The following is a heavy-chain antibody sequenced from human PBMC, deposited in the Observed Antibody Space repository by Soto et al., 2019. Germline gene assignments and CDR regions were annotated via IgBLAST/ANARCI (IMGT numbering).Heavy chain of an antibody. CDR2: ISSSGSTI. V-gene: IGHV3-11*01. Sequence: QVQLVESGGGLVKPGGSLRLSCAASGFTFSDYYMSWIRQAPGKGLEWVSYISSSGSTIYYADSVKGRFTISRDNAKNSLYLQMNSLRAEDTAVYYCARDTLVLHFLERLDMPMDGGDYMDVWGKGTTVTVSS. J-gene: IGHJ6*03. CDR1: GFTFSDYY. D-gene: IGHD3-3*01. CDR3: ARDTLVLHFLERLDMPMDGGDYMDV.